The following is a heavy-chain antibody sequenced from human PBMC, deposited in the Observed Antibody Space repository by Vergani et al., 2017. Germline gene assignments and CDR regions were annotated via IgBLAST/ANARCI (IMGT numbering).Heavy chain of an antibody. Sequence: QVQLVQSGAEVKKPGASVKVSCKVSGYTLTELSMHWVRQAPGIGLEWMGGFEPEDGETIYAQKFQGRVTMTEDTSTDTAYMELSSLRSEDTAVYYCATKVLRFLDRDAEYFQHWGQGTLVTVSS. V-gene: IGHV1-24*01. CDR1: GYTLTELS. CDR2: FEPEDGET. CDR3: ATKVLRFLDRDAEYFQH. J-gene: IGHJ1*01. D-gene: IGHD2-15*01.